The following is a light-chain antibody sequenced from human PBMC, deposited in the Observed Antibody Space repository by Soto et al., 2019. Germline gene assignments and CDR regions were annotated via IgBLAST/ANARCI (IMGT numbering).Light chain of an antibody. V-gene: IGKV3-20*01. Sequence: EIVWTQSPGTLSLSPGERATLSCRASQSVSSSYLAWYQQQPGQAPRLLSYGASSRATGIPDRFSGSGSGTEFTLTISRLEPEDFEVYYCQQYGSSPRTFGQGTKVDIK. CDR1: QSVSSSY. J-gene: IGKJ1*01. CDR3: QQYGSSPRT. CDR2: GAS.